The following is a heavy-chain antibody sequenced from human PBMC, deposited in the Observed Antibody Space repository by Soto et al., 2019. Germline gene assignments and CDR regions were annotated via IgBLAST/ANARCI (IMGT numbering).Heavy chain of an antibody. D-gene: IGHD2-2*01. CDR2: ISAYTDTP. CDR3: ARVIPGVEAWFDP. CDR1: GYTFTNFG. V-gene: IGHV1-18*01. Sequence: QVQLVQSGAEVKKPWASVKVSCRASGYTFTNFGVTWVRRPPGQGLEWMGWISAYTDTPNYAQKFQRRVTMTIDTSTSTASMELRSLTSDDTAVYYCARVIPGVEAWFDPWGQGPLVTVSS. J-gene: IGHJ5*02.